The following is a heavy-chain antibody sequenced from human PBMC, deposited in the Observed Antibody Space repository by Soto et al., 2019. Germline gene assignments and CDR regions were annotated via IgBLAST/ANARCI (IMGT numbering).Heavy chain of an antibody. J-gene: IGHJ4*02. V-gene: IGHV4-59*01. CDR2: IYYSGST. Sequence: SETLSLTCTVSGGSISSYYWSWIRQPPGKGLEWIGYIYYSGSTNYNPSLKSRVTISVDTSKNQFSLKLSSVTAADTAVYYCARVINYYDSSGYYDLKYYFDYWGQGTLVTVSS. D-gene: IGHD3-22*01. CDR1: GGSISSYY. CDR3: ARVINYYDSSGYYDLKYYFDY.